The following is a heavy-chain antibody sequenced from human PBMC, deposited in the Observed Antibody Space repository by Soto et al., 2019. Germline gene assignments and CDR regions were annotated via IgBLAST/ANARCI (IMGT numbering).Heavy chain of an antibody. Sequence: PSETLSLTCAVSSGSISSSNWWSWVRQPPGKGPEWIGEIYHSGSTNYNPSLKSRVTISVDKSKNQFSLKLSSVTAADTAVYYCARNTYDYIWGSYRYHDYWGQGTLVTVSS. CDR3: ARNTYDYIWGSYRYHDY. CDR1: SGSISSSNW. J-gene: IGHJ4*02. D-gene: IGHD3-16*02. V-gene: IGHV4-4*02. CDR2: IYHSGST.